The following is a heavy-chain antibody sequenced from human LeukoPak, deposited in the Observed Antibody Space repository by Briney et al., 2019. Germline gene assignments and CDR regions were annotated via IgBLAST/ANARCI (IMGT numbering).Heavy chain of an antibody. V-gene: IGHV1-69*13. D-gene: IGHD3-10*01. Sequence: ASVKVSCKASGYTFTSYGISWVRQAPGQGLEWMGGIIPIFGTANYAQKFQGRVTITADESTSTAYMELSSLRSEDTAVYYCARDLWFGELSKGDAFDIWGQGTMVTVSS. J-gene: IGHJ3*02. CDR3: ARDLWFGELSKGDAFDI. CDR2: IIPIFGTA. CDR1: GYTFTSYG.